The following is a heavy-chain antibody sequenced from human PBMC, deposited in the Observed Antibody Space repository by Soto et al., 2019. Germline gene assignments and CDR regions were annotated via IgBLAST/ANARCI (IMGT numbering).Heavy chain of an antibody. Sequence: QVQLVQSGAEVKQPGSSVKVSCKASGGTFSSYAISWVRQAPGQGLEWMGGIIPIFGTANYAQKFQGRVTITADESXXTAHRELSSLRSEDTAVYYCARIRYRRYYYYGMDVWGQGTTVTVSS. D-gene: IGHD4-4*01. CDR2: IIPIFGTA. J-gene: IGHJ6*02. CDR1: GGTFSSYA. CDR3: ARIRYRRYYYYGMDV. V-gene: IGHV1-69*12.